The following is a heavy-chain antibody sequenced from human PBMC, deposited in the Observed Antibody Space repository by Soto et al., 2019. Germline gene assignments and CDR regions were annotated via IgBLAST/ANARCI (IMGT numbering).Heavy chain of an antibody. CDR3: ARSHGDYAGY. CDR1: GYTFTSYG. Sequence: QVQLVQSGAEVKKPGAPVKVSCKASGYTFTSYGISWVRQAPGQGLEWMGWISADNGNTNYAQKLKGRVTMTTDTSTSTDYMELRSLRCADTAVYYCARSHGDYAGYWGQGNLVIVSS. CDR2: ISADNGNT. J-gene: IGHJ4*02. D-gene: IGHD4-17*01. V-gene: IGHV1-18*01.